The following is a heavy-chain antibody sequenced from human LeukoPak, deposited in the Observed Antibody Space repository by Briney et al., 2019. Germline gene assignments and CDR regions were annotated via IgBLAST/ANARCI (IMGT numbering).Heavy chain of an antibody. Sequence: GGSLRLSCAASGFTFANHAMSWVRQAPGKGLEWVSAISGGGDITYYADSVTGRFTISRDNSKDTLSLQMHSLRPGDTAVYYCVREDTPATANYWGQGTLVTISS. V-gene: IGHV3-23*01. CDR1: GFTFANHA. J-gene: IGHJ4*02. CDR2: ISGGGDIT. D-gene: IGHD2-21*02. CDR3: VREDTPATANY.